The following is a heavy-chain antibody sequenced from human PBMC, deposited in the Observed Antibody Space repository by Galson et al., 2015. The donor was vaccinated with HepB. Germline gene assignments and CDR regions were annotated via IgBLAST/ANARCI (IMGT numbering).Heavy chain of an antibody. Sequence: SLRLSCAASGFTFSSYAMHWVRQAPGKGLEWVAVISYDGSNKYYADSVKGRFTISRDNSKNTLYLQMNSLRAEDTAVYYCARGRLGPSYWGQGTLVTVSS. D-gene: IGHD3-16*01. J-gene: IGHJ4*02. CDR1: GFTFSSYA. V-gene: IGHV3-30-3*01. CDR3: ARGRLGPSY. CDR2: ISYDGSNK.